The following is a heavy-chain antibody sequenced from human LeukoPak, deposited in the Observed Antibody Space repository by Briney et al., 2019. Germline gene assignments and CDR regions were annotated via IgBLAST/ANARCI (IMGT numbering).Heavy chain of an antibody. CDR2: IGGSGGNT. J-gene: IGHJ4*02. CDR3: ARDAQKAIRITMVRGVTHFDY. Sequence: PGGSLRLSCAASGFTFSSYAMSWVRQAPGKGLEWVSAIGGSGGNTYYADSVKGRFTISRDNAKNSLYLQMNSLRAEDTAVYYCARDAQKAIRITMVRGVTHFDYWGQGTLVTVSS. CDR1: GFTFSSYA. D-gene: IGHD3-10*01. V-gene: IGHV3-23*01.